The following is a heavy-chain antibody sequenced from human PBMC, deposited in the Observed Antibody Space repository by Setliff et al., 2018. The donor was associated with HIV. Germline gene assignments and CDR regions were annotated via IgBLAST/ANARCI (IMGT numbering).Heavy chain of an antibody. Sequence: GASVKVSCKASRSTFNSHTINWVRQAPGQGLDWMGRIIPILGVANYAQRFQGKVTITADKSTSTAYMELTSLRFDDTARYYCVRGVQSPPHYSYYYMDGWGEGTMVTVSS. CDR2: IIPILGVA. V-gene: IGHV1-69*02. D-gene: IGHD3-3*01. CDR3: VRGVQSPPHYSYYYMDG. J-gene: IGHJ6*03. CDR1: RSTFNSHT.